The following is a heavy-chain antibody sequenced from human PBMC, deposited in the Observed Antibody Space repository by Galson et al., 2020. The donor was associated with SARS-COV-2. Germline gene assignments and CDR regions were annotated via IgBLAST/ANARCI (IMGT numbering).Heavy chain of an antibody. D-gene: IGHD3-10*01. Sequence: GESLKISCAASGFTFSSYAMSWVRQAPGKGLEWVSAISGSGGSTYYADSVKGRFTISRDNSKNTLYLQMNSLRAEDTAVYYCANTLRHNYYGSGSYIGYWGQGTLVTVSS. CDR1: GFTFSSYA. CDR3: ANTLRHNYYGSGSYIGY. V-gene: IGHV3-23*01. J-gene: IGHJ4*02. CDR2: ISGSGGST.